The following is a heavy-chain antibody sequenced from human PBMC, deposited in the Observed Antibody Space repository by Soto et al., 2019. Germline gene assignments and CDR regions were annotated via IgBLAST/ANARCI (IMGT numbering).Heavy chain of an antibody. CDR3: ARDTSGKGYYYHGMDV. V-gene: IGHV4-31*03. CDR2: IYYSGST. Sequence: QVQLQESGPGLVKPSQTLSLTCTVSGGSVSSADYYWSWIRQHPGKGLEWIGYIYYSGSTYYNPSLXSXVXIXXDTSKNQFSLNLSYVTAADTAVYYCARDTSGKGYYYHGMDVWGQGITVTVSS. J-gene: IGHJ6*02. D-gene: IGHD1-1*01. CDR1: GGSVSSADYY.